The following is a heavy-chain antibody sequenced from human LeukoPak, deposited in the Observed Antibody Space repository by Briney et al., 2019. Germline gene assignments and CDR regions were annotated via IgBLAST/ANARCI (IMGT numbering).Heavy chain of an antibody. V-gene: IGHV3-66*01. J-gene: IGHJ6*03. CDR2: TWTAGST. CDR3: ARGRYCSSTSCYGSRVGYYYYMDV. CDR1: GFSVSGYY. Sequence: GGSLRLSCAASGFSVSGYYMSWVRQTPEEGLEWVSVTWTAGSTNYADSVEGRFTVSRDNSKNTLFLQMNSLRAEDTGVYYCARGRYCSSTSCYGSRVGYYYYMDVWGKGTTVTVSS. D-gene: IGHD2-2*01.